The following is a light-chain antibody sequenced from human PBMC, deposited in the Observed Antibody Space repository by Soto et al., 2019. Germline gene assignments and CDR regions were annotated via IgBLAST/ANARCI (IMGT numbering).Light chain of an antibody. V-gene: IGKV3-15*01. CDR2: GAS. CDR1: QSVSSSY. Sequence: EIVLTQSPGTLSLSPGERATLSCRASQSVSSSYLAWYQQKPGQAPRLLIYGASTRATGVPARFSGSGSGTDFTLTISSLQSEDFAVYYCRQYNDWPPWTFGQGTKVDIK. CDR3: RQYNDWPPWT. J-gene: IGKJ1*01.